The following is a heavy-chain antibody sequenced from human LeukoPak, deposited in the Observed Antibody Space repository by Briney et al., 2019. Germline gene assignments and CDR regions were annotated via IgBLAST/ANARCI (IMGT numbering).Heavy chain of an antibody. Sequence: ASVKVSCKVSGYTLTELSMHWVRQAPGKGLEWMGGFDPEDGETIYAQKFQGRVTMTGDTSTDTAYMELSSLRSEDTAVYYCATRGPTLETTYYYDSSGYAFDYWGQGTLVTVSS. D-gene: IGHD3-22*01. CDR1: GYTLTELS. V-gene: IGHV1-24*01. CDR3: ATRGPTLETTYYYDSSGYAFDY. J-gene: IGHJ4*02. CDR2: FDPEDGET.